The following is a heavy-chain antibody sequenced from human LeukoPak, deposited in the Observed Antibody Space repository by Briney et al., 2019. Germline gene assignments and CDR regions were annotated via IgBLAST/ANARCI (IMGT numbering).Heavy chain of an antibody. Sequence: GGSLRLSCAASGFTFSSYGMHWVRQAPGKGLEWVAVIWYDGSNKYHADSVKGRFTISRDNSKNTLYLQMNSLRAEDTAVYYCARSYYDSSGYHDYWGQGTLVTVSS. CDR3: ARSYYDSSGYHDY. CDR1: GFTFSSYG. CDR2: IWYDGSNK. V-gene: IGHV3-33*01. J-gene: IGHJ4*02. D-gene: IGHD3-22*01.